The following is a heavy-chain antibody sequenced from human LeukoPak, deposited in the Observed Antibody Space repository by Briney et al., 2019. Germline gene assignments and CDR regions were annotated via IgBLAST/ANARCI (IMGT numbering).Heavy chain of an antibody. Sequence: SETLSLTCTVSGGSISTYYWSWVRQPPGKGLDWIGYIYHRGSTNYNPSLKSRVTISVDTSKNQFSLKLTSVTAADTAVYYCASPRNSFGGWDIWGQGTMVTVSS. CDR3: ASPRNSFGGWDI. V-gene: IGHV4-59*01. J-gene: IGHJ3*02. D-gene: IGHD6-19*01. CDR2: IYHRGST. CDR1: GGSISTYY.